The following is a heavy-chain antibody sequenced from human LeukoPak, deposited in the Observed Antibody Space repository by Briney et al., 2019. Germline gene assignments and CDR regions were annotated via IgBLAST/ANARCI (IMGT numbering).Heavy chain of an antibody. D-gene: IGHD3-22*01. V-gene: IGHV4-34*01. Sequence: SETLSLTCAVYGGSFSGYYWSWIRQPPGKGLEWIGEINHSGSTNYNPSLKSRVAISVDTSKNQFSLKLSSVTAADTAVYYCARPSGYYYGGNWFDPWGQGTLVTVSS. J-gene: IGHJ5*02. CDR2: INHSGST. CDR3: ARPSGYYYGGNWFDP. CDR1: GGSFSGYY.